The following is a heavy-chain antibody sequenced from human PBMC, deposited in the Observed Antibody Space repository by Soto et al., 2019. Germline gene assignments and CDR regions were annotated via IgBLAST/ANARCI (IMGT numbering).Heavy chain of an antibody. J-gene: IGHJ6*02. CDR2: INHSGRT. CDR1: GGSFSGYY. Sequence: SEPLSLTCAVHGGSFSGYYWSWIRKPPGRGVERIGEINHSGRTNLNPSLKSRVSTSVDTSKNHFSLRLSSVTAADTAVYYCARGPRCINTACSNDYYHFGLDVWGQGTTVT. CDR3: ARGPRCINTACSNDYYHFGLDV. D-gene: IGHD2-2*01. V-gene: IGHV4-34*01.